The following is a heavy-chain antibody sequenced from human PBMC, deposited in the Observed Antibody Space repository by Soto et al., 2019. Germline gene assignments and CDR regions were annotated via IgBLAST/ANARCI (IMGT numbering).Heavy chain of an antibody. V-gene: IGHV4-59*01. CDR2: IYYSGST. J-gene: IGHJ5*02. CDR3: ARDWRSSSWQTEHFDP. Sequence: SETLSLTCTVSGGSISSYYWSWIRQPPGKGLEWIGYIYYSGSTNYNPSLKSRATISVDTSKNQFSLKLSSVTAADTAVYYCARDWRSSSWQTEHFDPWGQGTLVTVSS. CDR1: GGSISSYY. D-gene: IGHD6-13*01.